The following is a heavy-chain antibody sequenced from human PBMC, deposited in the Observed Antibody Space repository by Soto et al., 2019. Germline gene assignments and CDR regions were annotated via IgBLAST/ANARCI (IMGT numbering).Heavy chain of an antibody. D-gene: IGHD3-22*01. CDR3: ARDRSQWLRLGVITWYFDR. V-gene: IGHV1-69*13. CDR1: GGTFSSYA. CDR2: IIPIFGTA. J-gene: IGHJ2*01. Sequence: SVKVSCKASGGTFSSYAISWVRQAPGQGLEWMGGIIPIFGTANYAQKFQGRVTITADESTSTAYMELSSLRSEDTAVYYCARDRSQWLRLGVITWYFDRWGPGTLVTVSS.